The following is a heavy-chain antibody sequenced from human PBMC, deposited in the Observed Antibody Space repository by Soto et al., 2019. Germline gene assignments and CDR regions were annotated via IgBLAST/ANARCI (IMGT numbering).Heavy chain of an antibody. J-gene: IGHJ2*01. D-gene: IGHD3-9*01. CDR1: GYTFTSYG. Sequence: ASVKVSCKASGYTFTSYGISWVRQATGQGLEWMGWMNPNGGNTGYAQKFQGRVTMTRNTSISTAYMELSSLRSEDTAVYYCARVYYDILAGYHFWYFDLWGRGTLVTVSS. CDR3: ARVYYDILAGYHFWYFDL. V-gene: IGHV1-8*02. CDR2: MNPNGGNT.